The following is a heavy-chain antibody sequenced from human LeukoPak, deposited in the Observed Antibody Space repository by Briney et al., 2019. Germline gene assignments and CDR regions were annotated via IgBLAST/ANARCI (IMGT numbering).Heavy chain of an antibody. CDR3: ARVPQSWYFDL. Sequence: ASVKVSCKASGGTFSSYAISSVRQAPGQGVEWMGRIIPILGIANYAQKFQGRVTITADKSTSTAYMELSSLRSEDTAVYCCARVPQSWYFDLWGRGTLVTVSS. V-gene: IGHV1-69*04. CDR1: GGTFSSYA. J-gene: IGHJ2*01. CDR2: IIPILGIA.